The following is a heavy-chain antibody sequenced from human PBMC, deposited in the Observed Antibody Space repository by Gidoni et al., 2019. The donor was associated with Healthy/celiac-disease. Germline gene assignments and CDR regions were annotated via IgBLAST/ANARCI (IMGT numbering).Heavy chain of an antibody. V-gene: IGHV3-30*18. Sequence: QVQLVESGGGVVQPGRSLRLACAAAGCTFSSDGMHWVRQAPGKGLEWLSVISYDVSNKYYADSVKGRFTISRDNSKNTLYLQMISLRAEDTAVYYCAKDRVWAICFDPWGQGTLVTVSS. CDR2: ISYDVSNK. CDR1: GCTFSSDG. D-gene: IGHD1-26*01. CDR3: AKDRVWAICFDP. J-gene: IGHJ5*02.